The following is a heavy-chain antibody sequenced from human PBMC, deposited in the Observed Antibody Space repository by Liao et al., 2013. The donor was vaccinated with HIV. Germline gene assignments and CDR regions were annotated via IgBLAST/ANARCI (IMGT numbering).Heavy chain of an antibody. CDR2: SIIVEPP. D-gene: IGHD1-1*01. CDR1: VGSFSGYY. CDR3: ARKPARRGAFDI. Sequence: QVQLQQWGAGLLKPSETLSLTCAVYVGSFSGYYWTWIRQSPGRGWNGLEKSIIVEPPTTTRPSRVESPYQQTRPKPSSPSKLTSVAAADTAVYYCARKPARRGAFDIWGQGTTVTVSS. J-gene: IGHJ3*02. V-gene: IGHV4-34*01.